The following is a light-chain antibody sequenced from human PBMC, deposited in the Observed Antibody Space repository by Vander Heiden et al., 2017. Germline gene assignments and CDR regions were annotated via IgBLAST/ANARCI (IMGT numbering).Light chain of an antibody. V-gene: IGLV1-44*01. CDR3: SAWDDSLNGPDVV. CDR1: SSNIGSNT. J-gene: IGLJ2*01. Sequence: PGQRVTISCSGSSSNIGSNTVNWYQQLPGTAPKLLIVVIKQRPSGVLDRFSGSKSGTSASLDISGPQSEDEADEDGSAWDDSLNGPDVVFGGGTKLTVL. CDR2: VIK.